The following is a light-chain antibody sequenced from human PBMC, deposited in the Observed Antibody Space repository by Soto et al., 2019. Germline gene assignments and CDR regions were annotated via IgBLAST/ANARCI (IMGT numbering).Light chain of an antibody. V-gene: IGLV2-8*01. J-gene: IGLJ1*01. Sequence: QSALTQPPSASGSPGQSVTISCTGTSSDVGGYNYVSWYQQHPGKAPKLMIYEVSKRPSGVPDRFSGSKSGNTASLTVSGLHAEDEADYYSSSYAGSNTYVFGTGTKLTVL. CDR2: EVS. CDR3: SSYAGSNTYV. CDR1: SSDVGGYNY.